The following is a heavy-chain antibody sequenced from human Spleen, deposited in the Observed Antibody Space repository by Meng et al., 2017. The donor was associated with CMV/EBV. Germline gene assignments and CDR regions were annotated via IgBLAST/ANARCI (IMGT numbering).Heavy chain of an antibody. V-gene: IGHV1-69*05. D-gene: IGHD3-22*01. CDR3: ARATHDSSGFPLLDY. Sequence: SGGTFSSYAISWVRQAPGQGLEWMGGIIPILGTANYAQKFQGRVTITTDESTSTAYMELSSLRSEDTAVYYCARATHDSSGFPLLDYWGQGTLVTVSS. J-gene: IGHJ4*02. CDR2: IIPILGTA. CDR1: GGTFSSYA.